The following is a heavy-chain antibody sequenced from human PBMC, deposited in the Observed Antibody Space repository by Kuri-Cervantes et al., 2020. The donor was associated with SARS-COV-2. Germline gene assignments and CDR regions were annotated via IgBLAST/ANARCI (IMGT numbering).Heavy chain of an antibody. V-gene: IGHV1-18*01. J-gene: IGHJ5*02. CDR1: GYTFVIYG. CDR2: ISPYNGNE. Sequence: ASVKVSCKASGYTFVIYGITWVRQAPGQGLEWMGWISPYNGNENYAQKFQGRVNMTTDTSTNTTYMELRSLRSEDTAVYYCATFGVAATPTWFDPWGQGTLVTVSS. CDR3: ATFGVAATPTWFDP. D-gene: IGHD2-15*01.